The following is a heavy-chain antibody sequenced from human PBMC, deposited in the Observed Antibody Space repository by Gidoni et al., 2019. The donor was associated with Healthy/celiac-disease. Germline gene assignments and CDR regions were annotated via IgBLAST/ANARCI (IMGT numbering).Heavy chain of an antibody. CDR1: GYTFTSYG. Sequence: QVQLVQSGAEVKKPGASVKVSCKASGYTFTSYGISWVRQAPGQGLEWMGWISAYKGKTNQAPKLQGRVTMTKDTSTSTTFMELRSLRSDDTAVYYCARGYGDYAVFDYWGQGTLVTVSS. J-gene: IGHJ4*02. CDR3: ARGYGDYAVFDY. D-gene: IGHD4-17*01. CDR2: ISAYKGKT. V-gene: IGHV1-18*04.